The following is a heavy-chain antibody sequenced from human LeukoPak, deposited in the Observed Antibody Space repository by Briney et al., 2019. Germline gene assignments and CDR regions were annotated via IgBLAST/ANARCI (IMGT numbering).Heavy chain of an antibody. CDR1: GFTFSNYA. CDR2: VTGSIGGT. V-gene: IGHV3-23*01. Sequence: GGSLRLSCAASGFTFSNYAVSWVRQAPGKGLEWVSTVTGSIGGTYYADSVKGRFTISRDNSKNTLYLQMNSLRAEDTAVYYCAKEEGGSYYNFWSGYLDFWGQGTLVTVSS. CDR3: AKEEGGSYYNFWSGYLDF. D-gene: IGHD3-3*01. J-gene: IGHJ4*02.